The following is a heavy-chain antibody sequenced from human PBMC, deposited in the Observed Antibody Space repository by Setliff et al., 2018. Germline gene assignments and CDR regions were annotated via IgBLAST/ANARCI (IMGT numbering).Heavy chain of an antibody. CDR1: GFTFSSYA. J-gene: IGHJ5*02. CDR2: ISGSGGST. Sequence: PGESLKISCAASGFTFSSYAMSWVRQAPGKGLEWVSAISGSGGSTYYADSVKGRFTISRDNSKNTLYLQMNSLRAEDTAVYYCAKNGFGVVALGVNNWFDPWGQGTLVTVPQ. D-gene: IGHD3-10*01. CDR3: AKNGFGVVALGVNNWFDP. V-gene: IGHV3-23*01.